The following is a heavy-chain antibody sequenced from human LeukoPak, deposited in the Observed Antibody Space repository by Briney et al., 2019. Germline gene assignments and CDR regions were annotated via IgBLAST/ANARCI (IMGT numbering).Heavy chain of an antibody. D-gene: IGHD3-10*01. J-gene: IGHJ4*02. V-gene: IGHV4-34*01. CDR3: ASRRGYFDY. CDR2: INHSGST. Sequence: SETLSLTCAVYGGSFSGYYRSWIRQPPGKGLEWIGEINHSGSTNYNPSLKSRVTISVDTSKNQFSLKLSSVTAADTAVYYCASRRGYFDYWGQGTLVTVSS. CDR1: GGSFSGYY.